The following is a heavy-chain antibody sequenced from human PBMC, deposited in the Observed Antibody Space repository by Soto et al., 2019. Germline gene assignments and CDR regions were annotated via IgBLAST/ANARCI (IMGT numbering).Heavy chain of an antibody. D-gene: IGHD3-10*01. V-gene: IGHV4-39*01. CDR2: IYYSGST. CDR3: ARPRVLLWFGELLSFWLDP. Sequence: SETLSLTCTVSGGSISSSSYYWGWIRQPPGKGLEWIGSIYYSGSTYYNPSLKSRVTISVDTSKNQFSLKLSSVTAADTAVYYCARPRVLLWFGELLSFWLDPWGQGTLVTVSS. CDR1: GGSISSSSYY. J-gene: IGHJ5*02.